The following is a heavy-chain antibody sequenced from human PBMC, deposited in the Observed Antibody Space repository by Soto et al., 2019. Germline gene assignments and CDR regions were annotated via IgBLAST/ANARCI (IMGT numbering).Heavy chain of an antibody. Sequence: VQLLESGGGLVQPGGSLRLSCAAFGFTFSSYAMSWVRQAPGKGLVWVSGISASGDTTYDADSVKGRFTISRDFSKNTVYLQMTSLRVEDTAVYYCASTPWNYGENRYFDYWGQGTLVTVSS. J-gene: IGHJ4*02. CDR2: ISASGDTT. V-gene: IGHV3-23*01. D-gene: IGHD1-7*01. CDR3: ASTPWNYGENRYFDY. CDR1: GFTFSSYA.